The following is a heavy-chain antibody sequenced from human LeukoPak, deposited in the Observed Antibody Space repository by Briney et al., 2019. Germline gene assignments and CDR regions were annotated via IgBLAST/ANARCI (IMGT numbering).Heavy chain of an antibody. Sequence: ASVTVSCKASGYTFTSYAMNWVRQAPGQGLEWMGWNNTNTGNPTYAQGFTGRFVFSLDTSVSTAYLQISSLKAEDTAVYYCARVFPIVVVPAAMVIEDYYYYGMDVWGQGTTVTVSS. CDR3: ARVFPIVVVPAAMVIEDYYYYGMDV. D-gene: IGHD2-2*01. CDR2: NNTNTGNP. CDR1: GYTFTSYA. J-gene: IGHJ6*02. V-gene: IGHV7-4-1*02.